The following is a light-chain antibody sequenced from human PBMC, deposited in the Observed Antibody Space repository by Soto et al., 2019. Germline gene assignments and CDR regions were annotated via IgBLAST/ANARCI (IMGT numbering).Light chain of an antibody. CDR1: QSVSSSY. J-gene: IGKJ3*01. Sequence: EIVLTQSPGTLYLSPGERATLSCRASQSVSSSYLAWYQQKPGQAPRLLIYGASSRATGIPDRFSGSGSGTDFTLTISRLEPEDFAVYYGQQYGSSPRTFGPGTKVDIK. V-gene: IGKV3-20*01. CDR3: QQYGSSPRT. CDR2: GAS.